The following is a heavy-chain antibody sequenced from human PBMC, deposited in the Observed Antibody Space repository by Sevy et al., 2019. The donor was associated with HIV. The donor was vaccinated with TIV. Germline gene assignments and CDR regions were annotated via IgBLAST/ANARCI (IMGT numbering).Heavy chain of an antibody. CDR3: AREVLRLDY. CDR2: IVTDTGKA. CDR1: GYTFNRYS. J-gene: IGHJ4*02. Sequence: GASVKVSCKASGYTFNRYSMNWVRQAPGQGLEWMGWIVTDTGKATYAPGFTGRFVFSFDTSVSTAYLQISSLKAEDAAAYYCAREVLRLDYWGQGTLVIVSS. V-gene: IGHV7-4-1*01. D-gene: IGHD1-26*01.